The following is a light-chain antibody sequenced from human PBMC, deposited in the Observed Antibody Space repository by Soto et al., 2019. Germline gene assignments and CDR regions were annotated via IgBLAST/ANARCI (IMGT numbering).Light chain of an antibody. CDR2: RND. J-gene: IGLJ1*01. CDR3: AKWDDSLRVYV. Sequence: QSVLPQPPSASGTPGQRVTISCSTSNSRSGSNYVYWYQQLPGAAPNLLIYRNDQRPSGVPDRFSGSKSGTSASLAISGLRSEDEGDYFCAKWDDSLRVYVFGSGTKVTVL. V-gene: IGLV1-47*01. CDR1: NSRSGSNY.